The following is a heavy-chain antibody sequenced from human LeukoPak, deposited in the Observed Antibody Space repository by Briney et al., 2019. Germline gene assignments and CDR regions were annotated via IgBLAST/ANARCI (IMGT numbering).Heavy chain of an antibody. D-gene: IGHD5-24*01. CDR1: GGSISSYY. Sequence: PSETLSLTCTVSGGSISSYYWSWIRQPPGKGLEWIGEINHSGSTNYNPSLKSRVTISVDTSKNQFSLKLSSVTAADTAVYYCARGLGHGCNNFDYWGQGTLVTVSS. J-gene: IGHJ4*02. CDR3: ARGLGHGCNNFDY. V-gene: IGHV4-34*01. CDR2: INHSGST.